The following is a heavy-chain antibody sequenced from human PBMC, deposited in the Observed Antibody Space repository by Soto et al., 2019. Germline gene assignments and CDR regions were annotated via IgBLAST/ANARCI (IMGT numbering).Heavy chain of an antibody. J-gene: IGHJ4*02. CDR3: ARTLHCTSTSCADYFDY. Sequence: GASVKVSCKASGYTLTTYGVSWVRQAPGRGLEWMGWISAYNGNTNYAQKLQGRVSMTTDTSTSTAYMELRSLRSDDTAVYYCARTLHCTSTSCADYFDYWGQGTLVTVSS. CDR1: GYTLTTYG. CDR2: ISAYNGNT. V-gene: IGHV1-18*04. D-gene: IGHD2-2*01.